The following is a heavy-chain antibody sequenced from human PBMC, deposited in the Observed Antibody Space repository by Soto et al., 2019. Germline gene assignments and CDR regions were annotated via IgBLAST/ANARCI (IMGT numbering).Heavy chain of an antibody. CDR2: ISGSGGFT. V-gene: IGHV3-23*01. D-gene: IGHD3-3*01. Sequence: EAQLLESGGGLVQPGGSLRLSCAASRFTFSTFAMSWVRQAPGQGLEWVSVISGSGGFTYYADSVKGRFTISRDNSKNTLFLQMNSLRVEDTAVYYCAKRGITIFGVVTNYYSGVDVWGQGPTVTVSS. CDR3: AKRGITIFGVVTNYYSGVDV. J-gene: IGHJ6*02. CDR1: RFTFSTFA.